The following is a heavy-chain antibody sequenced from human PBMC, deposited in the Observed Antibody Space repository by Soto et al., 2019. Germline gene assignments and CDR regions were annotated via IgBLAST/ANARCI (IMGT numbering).Heavy chain of an antibody. V-gene: IGHV3-30*18. CDR3: AKDRTIFGVVYYYYGMDV. CDR1: GLTFSSYG. Sequence: GGSLRLSCAASGLTFSSYGMHWVRQAPGKGLEWVAVISYDGSNKYYADSVKGRFTISRDNSKNTLYLQMNSLRAEDTAVYYCAKDRTIFGVVYYYYGMDVWGQGTTVTVSS. CDR2: ISYDGSNK. J-gene: IGHJ6*02. D-gene: IGHD3-3*01.